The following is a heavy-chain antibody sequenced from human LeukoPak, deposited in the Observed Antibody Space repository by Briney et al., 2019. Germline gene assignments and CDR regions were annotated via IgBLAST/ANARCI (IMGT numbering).Heavy chain of an antibody. V-gene: IGHV3-23*01. Sequence: PGGSLRLSCAASGFTFSNYVMSWVRQAPGKGLEWVSAISGSGGSTYYADSVKGRFTISRDNAKNSLYLQMNSLRVEDTAVYYCVRGEEMATLDYWGQGTLVTVSS. J-gene: IGHJ4*02. D-gene: IGHD5-24*01. CDR3: VRGEEMATLDY. CDR1: GFTFSNYV. CDR2: ISGSGGST.